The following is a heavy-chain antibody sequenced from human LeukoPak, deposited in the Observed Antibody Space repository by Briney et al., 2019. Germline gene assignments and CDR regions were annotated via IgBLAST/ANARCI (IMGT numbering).Heavy chain of an antibody. D-gene: IGHD6-19*01. CDR1: GVSFNSYA. Sequence: SVKVSCKASGVSFNSYALNWVRQAPGQGLEWMGTITPIFGPANYAQKFQGRVTISADKSTTTAYMELSGLGSEDTAIYYCARARAVAGLNAFNLWGQGTKVTVSS. CDR3: ARARAVAGLNAFNL. V-gene: IGHV1-69*06. CDR2: ITPIFGPA. J-gene: IGHJ3*01.